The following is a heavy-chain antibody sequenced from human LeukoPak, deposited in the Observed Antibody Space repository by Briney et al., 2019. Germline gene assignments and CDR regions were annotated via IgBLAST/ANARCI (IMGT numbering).Heavy chain of an antibody. V-gene: IGHV4-31*03. J-gene: IGHJ5*02. CDR1: GGSISSGGYY. CDR2: IYYSGST. Sequence: SETLSLTCTVSGGSISSGGYYWSWIRQHPGKGLEWIGYIYYSGSTYYNPSLKSRVTISVDTSKDQFSLKLSSVTAADTAVYYCARRGRGVATVVRGTLNWFDPWGQGTLVTVSS. D-gene: IGHD3-10*01. CDR3: ARRGRGVATVVRGTLNWFDP.